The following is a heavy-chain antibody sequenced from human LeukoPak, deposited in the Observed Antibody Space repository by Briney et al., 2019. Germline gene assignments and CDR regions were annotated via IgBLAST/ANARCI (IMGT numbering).Heavy chain of an antibody. CDR1: GGSISSSSYY. J-gene: IGHJ4*02. CDR2: IYYSGST. Sequence: SETLSLTCTVSGGSISSSSYYWGWIRQPPGKGLEWFGSIYYSGSTYYNPSLKSRVTISVDTSKNQFSLKLSSVTAADTAVYYCARQSPDYYDSSGYSWGRGTRRFDYWGQGTLVTVSS. CDR3: ARQSPDYYDSSGYSWGRGTRRFDY. D-gene: IGHD3-22*01. V-gene: IGHV4-39*01.